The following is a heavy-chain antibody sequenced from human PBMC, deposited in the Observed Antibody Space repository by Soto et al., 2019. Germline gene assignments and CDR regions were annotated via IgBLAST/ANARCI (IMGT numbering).Heavy chain of an antibody. CDR1: GGSISSSSYY. J-gene: IGHJ5*02. Sequence: PSETLSLTCTVSGGSISSSSYYWGWIRRPPGKGLEWIGSIYYSGSTYYNPSLKSRVTISVDTSKNQFSLKLSSVTAADTAVYYCARQQTSGWFDPWGQGTLVTV. V-gene: IGHV4-39*01. CDR2: IYYSGST. CDR3: ARQQTSGWFDP.